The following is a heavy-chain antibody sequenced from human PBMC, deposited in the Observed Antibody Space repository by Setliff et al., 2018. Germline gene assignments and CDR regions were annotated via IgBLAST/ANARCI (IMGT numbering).Heavy chain of an antibody. D-gene: IGHD3-10*02. CDR1: GVSINSLNW. Sequence: SETLSLTCAVSGVSINSLNWWTWVRQSPGKGLEWIGYIFFSGNTNYNPSLESRVTISLDASKNQFSLNLKSVTAADTAVYYCARGNDVRFDPWGQGTLVTVSS. CDR3: ARGNDVRFDP. J-gene: IGHJ5*02. CDR2: IFFSGNT. V-gene: IGHV4-4*02.